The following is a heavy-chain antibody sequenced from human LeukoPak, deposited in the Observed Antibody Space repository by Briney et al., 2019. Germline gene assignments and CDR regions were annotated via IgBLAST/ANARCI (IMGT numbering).Heavy chain of an antibody. CDR1: GGSIKNHY. CDR2: IYYSGST. D-gene: IGHD2-21*02. V-gene: IGHV4-59*11. Sequence: SETLSLTCTVSGGSIKNHYWSWLRQPPGKGLEWIGYIYYSGSTNYTPSLKSRVTISVDMSKNQFSLKLRSVNAADTAVYFCARGLCGGDCPADYWGQGTLVTVSS. CDR3: ARGLCGGDCPADY. J-gene: IGHJ4*02.